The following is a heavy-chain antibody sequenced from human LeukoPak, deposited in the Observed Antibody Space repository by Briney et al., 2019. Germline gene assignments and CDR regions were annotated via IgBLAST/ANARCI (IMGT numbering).Heavy chain of an antibody. CDR3: ARGAYRSSDAFDI. D-gene: IGHD6-13*01. CDR2: IYGGGSV. Sequence: QPGGSLRLSCAASGFTFRSNYMSWVRQAPGKGLEWVSIIYGGGSVFYADSVKGRFTISRDNSKNTLYLQMNSLRAEDTAVYYCARGAYRSSDAFDIWGQGTMVTVSS. J-gene: IGHJ3*02. V-gene: IGHV3-53*01. CDR1: GFTFRSNY.